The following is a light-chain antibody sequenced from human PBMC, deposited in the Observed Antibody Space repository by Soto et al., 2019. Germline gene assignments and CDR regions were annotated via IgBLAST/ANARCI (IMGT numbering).Light chain of an antibody. CDR2: DAG. J-gene: IGLJ1*01. V-gene: IGLV3-21*02. Sequence: SYVPTQPPSVSVAPGQTAIITCGENNLGSESVHWYRQKPGQAPVLVVHDAGDRPSGIPDRFSGSRSGNMATLRISRVEAGDEADYYCQVWDGNREQYVFGTGTKVTVL. CDR3: QVWDGNREQYV. CDR1: NLGSES.